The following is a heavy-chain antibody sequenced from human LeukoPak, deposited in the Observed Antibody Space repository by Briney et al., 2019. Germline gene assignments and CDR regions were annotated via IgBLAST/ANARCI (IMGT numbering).Heavy chain of an antibody. Sequence: ASVKVSCKASGYTFTGYYMHCVRQAPGPGLEWMGWINPNSGGTNYAQKFQGRVTITADKSTSTAYMELSSLRSEDTAVYYCARDVGQDYYGSGSYYTPFDYWGQGTLVTVSS. CDR1: GYTFTGYY. J-gene: IGHJ4*02. CDR2: INPNSGGT. CDR3: ARDVGQDYYGSGSYYTPFDY. D-gene: IGHD3-10*01. V-gene: IGHV1-2*02.